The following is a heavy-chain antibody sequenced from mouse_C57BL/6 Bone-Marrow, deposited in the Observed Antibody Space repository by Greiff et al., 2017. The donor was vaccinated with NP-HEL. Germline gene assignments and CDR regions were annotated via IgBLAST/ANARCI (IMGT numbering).Heavy chain of an antibody. D-gene: IGHD3-1*01. CDR1: GYTFTSYW. Sequence: QVQLQQPVAELVMPGASVKLSCKASGYTFTSYWMHWVKQRPGQGLEWIGEIDPSDSYTNYTQKFKGKSTLTVDKSSSTAYMQLSSLTSEDSAVYYCARGATDYWGQGTTLTVSS. CDR3: ARGATDY. CDR2: IDPSDSYT. V-gene: IGHV1-69*01. J-gene: IGHJ2*01.